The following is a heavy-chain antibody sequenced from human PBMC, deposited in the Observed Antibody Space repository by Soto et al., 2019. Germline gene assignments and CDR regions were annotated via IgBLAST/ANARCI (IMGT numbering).Heavy chain of an antibody. V-gene: IGHV3-21*01. J-gene: IGHJ3*02. CDR1: GFTFSSYS. Sequence: EVQLVESGGGLVKPGGSLRLSCAASGFTFSSYSMNWVRQAPGKGLEWVSSISSSSSYIYYADSVKGRFTISRDNAKNSLYLQMNSLRAEDTAVYYCARHVSGYGDDAFDIWGQLTMVTVSS. CDR3: ARHVSGYGDDAFDI. CDR2: ISSSSSYI. D-gene: IGHD5-12*01.